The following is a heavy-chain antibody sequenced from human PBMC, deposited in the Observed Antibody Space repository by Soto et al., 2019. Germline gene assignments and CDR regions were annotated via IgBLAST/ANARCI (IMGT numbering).Heavy chain of an antibody. CDR1: GFTFSSYA. V-gene: IGHV3-23*01. CDR3: AKATYCSGGSCYPYYFDY. J-gene: IGHJ4*02. D-gene: IGHD2-15*01. CDR2: ISGSGGST. Sequence: EVQLLESGGGLVQPGGSLRLSCAASGFTFSSYAMSWVRQAPGKGLEWVSTISGSGGSTYYADSVKGRFTISRDNSKNTLYLQMNSLRAADTAVYYCAKATYCSGGSCYPYYFDYWGQGTLVTVSS.